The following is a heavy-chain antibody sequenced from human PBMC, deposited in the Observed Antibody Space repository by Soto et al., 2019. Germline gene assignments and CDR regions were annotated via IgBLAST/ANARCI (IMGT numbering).Heavy chain of an antibody. CDR2: ISSGGSTI. CDR3: ARANSGNYRVESDY. Sequence: EVQLVESGGDLVQPGGSLRLSCAASGFTFNSYEMNWVRQAPGKGLEWVSYISSGGSTIYYADSVKGRFTISRDNAENSLNLQMNSLRAEDTAVYYCARANSGNYRVESDYWGQGTLVTVSS. CDR1: GFTFNSYE. D-gene: IGHD1-7*01. V-gene: IGHV3-48*03. J-gene: IGHJ4*02.